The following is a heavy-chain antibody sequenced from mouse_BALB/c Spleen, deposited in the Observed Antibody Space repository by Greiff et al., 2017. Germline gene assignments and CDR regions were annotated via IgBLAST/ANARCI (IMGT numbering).Heavy chain of an antibody. CDR1: GFTFSSYA. J-gene: IGHJ3*01. CDR3: ARGLNGWLLRSAWFAY. D-gene: IGHD2-3*01. CDR2: ISSGGST. V-gene: IGHV5-6-5*01. Sequence: EVMLVESGGGLVKPGGSLKLSCAASGFTFSSYAMSWVRQTPEKRLEWVASISSGGSTYYPDSVKGRFTISRDNARNLLYLQMSSLRSEDTAMYYCARGLNGWLLRSAWFAYWGQGTLVTVSA.